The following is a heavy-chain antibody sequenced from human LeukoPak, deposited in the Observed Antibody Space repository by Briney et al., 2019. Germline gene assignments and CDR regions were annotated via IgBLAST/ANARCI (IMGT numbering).Heavy chain of an antibody. CDR1: GGSISSYY. V-gene: IGHV4-59*08. CDR3: ARHGGYHSPIDY. Sequence: SETLSLTCTVSGGSISSYYWSWIRQPPGKGLEWIGYIYYSGSTNYNPSLKSRVSISVDTSKNQFSLKLSSVTAADTAVYYCARHGGYHSPIDYWGQGTLVTVSS. J-gene: IGHJ4*02. CDR2: IYYSGST. D-gene: IGHD3-22*01.